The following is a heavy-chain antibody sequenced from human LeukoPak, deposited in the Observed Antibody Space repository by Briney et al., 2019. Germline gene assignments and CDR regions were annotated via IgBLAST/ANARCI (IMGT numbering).Heavy chain of an antibody. CDR2: SNTYIGNA. V-gene: IGHV1-18*01. CDR1: GYTFTTYG. D-gene: IGHD2-21*01. CDR3: ARDLSGRIPHFDY. J-gene: IGHJ4*02. Sequence: ASVKVSYKASGYTFTTYGISWVRQAPGQGLEWMGWSNTYIGNANYAQKFQGRVTMTTDTSTSTAYMELRSLRSDDTAVYYCARDLSGRIPHFDYWGQGTLVTVSS.